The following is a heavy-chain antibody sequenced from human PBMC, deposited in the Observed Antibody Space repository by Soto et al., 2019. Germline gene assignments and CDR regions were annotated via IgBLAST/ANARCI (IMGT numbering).Heavy chain of an antibody. CDR2: ISSSSSTI. Sequence: EVQLVESGGGLVQPGGSLRLSCAASGFTFSSYSMNWVRQAPGKGLEWVSYISSSSSTIYYADSVKGRFTISRDNAKNSLYLQMNSLRDEDTAVYYCAGDSSPYYYYGMDVWGQGTTVTVSS. V-gene: IGHV3-48*02. CDR1: GFTFSSYS. J-gene: IGHJ6*02. D-gene: IGHD6-13*01. CDR3: AGDSSPYYYYGMDV.